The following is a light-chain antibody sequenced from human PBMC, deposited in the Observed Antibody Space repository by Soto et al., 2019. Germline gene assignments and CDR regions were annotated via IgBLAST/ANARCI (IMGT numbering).Light chain of an antibody. V-gene: IGKV3-20*01. J-gene: IGKJ1*01. Sequence: IVLTQSPSTLSLSPGERATLSCRASQSVSSSYLAWYQQKPGQAPRLLIYGASSRATGIPDRFSGSGSGTDFTLIISRLEPEDFAVYYCQQYDSSPRTFGQGTKVDIK. CDR2: GAS. CDR3: QQYDSSPRT. CDR1: QSVSSSY.